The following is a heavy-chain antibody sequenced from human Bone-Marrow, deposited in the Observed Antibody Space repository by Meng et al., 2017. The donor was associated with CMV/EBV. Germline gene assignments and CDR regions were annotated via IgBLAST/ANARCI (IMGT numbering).Heavy chain of an antibody. J-gene: IGHJ4*02. CDR3: ARLWSGYYRAFFGY. CDR2: INHSGIT. CDR1: GGSFSGYY. V-gene: IGHV4-34*01. D-gene: IGHD3-3*01. Sequence: SETLSLTCAVYGGSFSGYYWSWIRQPPGKGLEWIGEINHSGITNYNPSLKSRVTISGDTSKNQFSLKLSSVTAADTAVYYCARLWSGYYRAFFGYWGQGTLVTVS.